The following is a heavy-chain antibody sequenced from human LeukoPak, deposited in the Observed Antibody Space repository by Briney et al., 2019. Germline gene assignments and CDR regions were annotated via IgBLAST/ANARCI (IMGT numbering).Heavy chain of an antibody. CDR1: GGSFSGYY. CDR2: INHSGST. Sequence: SETLSLTCAVYGGSFSGYYWSWIRQPSGKGLEWIGEINHSGSTNYNPSLKSRVTISVDTSKNQFSLKLSSVTAADTAVYYCARIPSYGDFAGKNDYWGQGTLVTVSS. V-gene: IGHV4-34*01. CDR3: ARIPSYGDFAGKNDY. J-gene: IGHJ4*02. D-gene: IGHD5-18*01.